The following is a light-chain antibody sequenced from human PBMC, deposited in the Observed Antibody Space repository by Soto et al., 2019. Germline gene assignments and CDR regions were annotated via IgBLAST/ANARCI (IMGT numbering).Light chain of an antibody. J-gene: IGKJ4*01. CDR3: QQYNSWPLT. V-gene: IGKV3-15*01. CDR1: QSVGSS. Sequence: EIVMTQSPATLSVSPWERATLSCRASQSVGSSLAWYQRKPGQAPRLLIYGASTRATGIPATFSGSGSGTEFTLTISSLQSEDFTLYYCQQYNSWPLTFGGGTKVDIK. CDR2: GAS.